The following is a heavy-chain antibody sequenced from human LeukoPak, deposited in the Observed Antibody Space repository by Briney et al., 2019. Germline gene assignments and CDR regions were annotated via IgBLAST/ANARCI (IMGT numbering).Heavy chain of an antibody. J-gene: IGHJ4*02. Sequence: SETLSLTCAVYGGSVSGYYWSWIRQPPGKGLEWIGEINHSGSTNYNPSLKIRVTISVDTSKNQFSLKLSSVTAADTAVYYCARIQSSYCSSTSCLKAFFDYWGQGTLVTVSS. V-gene: IGHV4-34*01. CDR3: ARIQSSYCSSTSCLKAFFDY. D-gene: IGHD2-2*01. CDR2: INHSGST. CDR1: GGSVSGYY.